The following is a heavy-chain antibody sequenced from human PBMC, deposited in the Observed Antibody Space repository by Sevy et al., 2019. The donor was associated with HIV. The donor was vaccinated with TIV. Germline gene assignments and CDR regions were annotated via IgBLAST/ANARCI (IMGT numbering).Heavy chain of an antibody. Sequence: WGSLRLSCAISGFTVNDKYIIWVRQAPGNGLEWVSVIFSSGATYYADSAKGRFTISRDNSKNTVDLQMNSVRAEDTAVYYCVSLFLSYRSGWSYFDYSGQGTLVTVSS. V-gene: IGHV3-66*02. CDR2: IFSSGAT. D-gene: IGHD6-19*01. CDR3: VSLFLSYRSGWSYFDY. CDR1: GFTVNDKY. J-gene: IGHJ4*02.